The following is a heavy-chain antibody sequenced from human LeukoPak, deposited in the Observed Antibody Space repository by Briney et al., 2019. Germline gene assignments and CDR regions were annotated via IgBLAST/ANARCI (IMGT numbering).Heavy chain of an antibody. J-gene: IGHJ4*02. CDR1: GLSVSDYY. Sequence: GGSLRLSCAASGLSVSDYYVNWIRQAPGKGLEWVSYISSSGSTIYYADSVKGRFTISRDNAKNSLYLQMNSLRAEDTAVYYCASDCSSTSCYSYWGQGTLVTVSS. V-gene: IGHV3-11*04. CDR3: ASDCSSTSCYSY. CDR2: ISSSGSTI. D-gene: IGHD2-2*02.